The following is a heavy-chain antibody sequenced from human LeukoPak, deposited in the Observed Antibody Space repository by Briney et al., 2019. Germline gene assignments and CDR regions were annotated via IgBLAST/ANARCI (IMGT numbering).Heavy chain of an antibody. D-gene: IGHD3-22*01. CDR1: GDSINSLDL. J-gene: IGHJ4*02. Sequence: SETLSLTGTVSGDSINSLDLWSWVRQPPGKGLEWIGEMYLSGTTHSNPSVKSRVTISIDKSKNQFFLNLSSVTAADTAVYYCAGLVGRYSSGLYYYYFDYWGQGTLVTVSS. CDR3: AGLVGRYSSGLYYYYFDY. CDR2: MYLSGTT. V-gene: IGHV4-4*02.